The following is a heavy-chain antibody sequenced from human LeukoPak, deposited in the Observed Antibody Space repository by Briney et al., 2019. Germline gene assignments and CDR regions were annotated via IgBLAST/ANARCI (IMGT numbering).Heavy chain of an antibody. V-gene: IGHV3-30-3*01. CDR1: GFTFSSYA. CDR2: ISYDGSNK. CDR3: ARDLYSGYDFND. Sequence: GGSLRLSCAASGFTFSSYAMHWVRQAPGKGLEWVAVISYDGSNKYYADSVKGRFTISRDNSKNTLYLQMNSLRAEDTAVYYCARDLYSGYDFNDWGQGTLVTVSS. J-gene: IGHJ4*02. D-gene: IGHD5-12*01.